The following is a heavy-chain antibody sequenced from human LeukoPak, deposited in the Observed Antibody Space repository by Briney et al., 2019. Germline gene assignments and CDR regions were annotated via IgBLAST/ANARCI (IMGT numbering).Heavy chain of an antibody. CDR3: ATRHSIGYYASPAPFDI. CDR2: IYYSGST. V-gene: IGHV4-59*01. D-gene: IGHD3-22*01. Sequence: SETLSLTCTASGVSISSYYWSWIRQPPGKGLEWIGYIYYSGSTNYNPSLKSRVTISVDTSKNRFSLKLSSVTAADTAVYYCATRHSIGYYASPAPFDIWGQGTMVTVSP. CDR1: GVSISSYY. J-gene: IGHJ3*02.